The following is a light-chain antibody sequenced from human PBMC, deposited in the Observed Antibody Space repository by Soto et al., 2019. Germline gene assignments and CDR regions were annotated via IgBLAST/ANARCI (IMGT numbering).Light chain of an antibody. CDR3: SSYTSSSPGV. J-gene: IGLJ2*01. V-gene: IGLV2-14*01. Sequence: QSALTQPASVSGSPGQSITISCTGTSSDVGGYNYVSWYQQHPGKAPKLMIYDVSNRPSGVSNRFSGSKSGNRASLTISGLQAEDEADYYCSSYTSSSPGVFGGGTKLTVL. CDR2: DVS. CDR1: SSDVGGYNY.